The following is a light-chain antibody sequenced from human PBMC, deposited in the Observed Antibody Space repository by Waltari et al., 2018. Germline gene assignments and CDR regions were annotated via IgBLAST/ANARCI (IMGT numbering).Light chain of an antibody. J-gene: IGLJ3*02. CDR3: SSRNGRANQVV. CDR2: GKD. CDR1: SLRTSY. Sequence: SSELTQDPAVSVPLGQTVRFTCQGDSLRTSYARRYQLKPGQAPVLVIYGKDKRPSGIPDRISGYSSGTTSSLTITGAQAEDEADYYCSSRNGRANQVVFAGGTKVTVL. V-gene: IGLV3-19*01.